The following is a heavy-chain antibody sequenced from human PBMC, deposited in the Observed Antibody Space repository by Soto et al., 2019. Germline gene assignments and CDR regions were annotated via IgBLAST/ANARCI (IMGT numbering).Heavy chain of an antibody. V-gene: IGHV3-23*01. Sequence: GGSLRLSCAASGFTFSSYAMSWVRQAPGKGLEWVSAISGSGGSTYYADSVKGRFTISRDNSKNTLYLQMNSLRAEDTAVYYCAKDPYSSGWYNWFDPWGQGTLVTVSS. CDR3: AKDPYSSGWYNWFDP. J-gene: IGHJ5*02. CDR1: GFTFSSYA. CDR2: ISGSGGST. D-gene: IGHD6-19*01.